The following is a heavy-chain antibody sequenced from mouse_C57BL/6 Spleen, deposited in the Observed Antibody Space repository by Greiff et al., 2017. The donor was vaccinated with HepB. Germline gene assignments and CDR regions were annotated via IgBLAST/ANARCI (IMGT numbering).Heavy chain of an antibody. CDR3: ARWGILYFDY. CDR1: GYSITSGYY. V-gene: IGHV3-6*01. J-gene: IGHJ2*01. CDR2: ISYDGSN. Sequence: EVKLQESGPGLVKPSQSLSLTCSVTGYSITSGYYWNWIRQFPGNKLEWMGYISYDGSNNYNPSLKNRISITRDTSKNQFFLKLNSVTTEDTATYYCARWGILYFDYWGQGTTLTVSS.